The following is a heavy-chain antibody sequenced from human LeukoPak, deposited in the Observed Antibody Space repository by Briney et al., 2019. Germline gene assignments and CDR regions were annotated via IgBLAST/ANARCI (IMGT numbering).Heavy chain of an antibody. V-gene: IGHV1-2*02. CDR2: INPNSGGT. CDR1: GYTFTGYY. CDR3: ARDRSQFSKGGFDP. J-gene: IGHJ5*02. Sequence: ASVKVSCKASGYTFTGYYMHWVRQAPGQGLEWMGWINPNSGGTNYAQKFQGRVTMTRDTSISTAYMELSRLRPDDTAVYYCARDRSQFSKGGFDPWGQGTLVTVSS. D-gene: IGHD4-11*01.